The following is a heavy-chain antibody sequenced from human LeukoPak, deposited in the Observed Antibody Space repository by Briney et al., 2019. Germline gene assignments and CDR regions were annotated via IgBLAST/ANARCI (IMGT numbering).Heavy chain of an antibody. D-gene: IGHD5-24*01. CDR2: ISPYNGNT. V-gene: IGHV1-18*01. CDR1: GYTFIIHG. J-gene: IGHJ4*02. CDR3: AARGPDGYNYGRNFDY. Sequence: ASVKVSCKATGYTFIIHGISWVRQAPGQGLEWMGWISPYNGNTNYAQNLQGRVTMTTDTSTSTAYMELRSLRSDDTAVYYCAARGPDGYNYGRNFDYWGQGTLVTVSS.